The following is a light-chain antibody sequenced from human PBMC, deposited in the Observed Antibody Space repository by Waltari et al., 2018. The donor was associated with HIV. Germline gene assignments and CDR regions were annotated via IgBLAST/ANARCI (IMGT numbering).Light chain of an antibody. CDR1: THDIGSYNY. J-gene: IGLJ2*01. CDR3: SSYTSDNTVL. Sequence: QSALVQPASVSGSPGQLITISCTGSTHDIGSYNYVCWYQQHPGKAPKLLIYESSQPPAGISDRVSGSKSRNTASLTISGLHPEDEAVYFCSSYTSDNTVLFGGGTKVTVL. V-gene: IGLV2-14*01. CDR2: ESS.